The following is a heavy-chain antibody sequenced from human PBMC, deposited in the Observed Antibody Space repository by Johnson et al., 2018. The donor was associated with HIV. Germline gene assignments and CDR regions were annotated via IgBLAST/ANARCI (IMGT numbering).Heavy chain of an antibody. Sequence: QVQLVESGGGLIQPGGSLRLSCAASGFTVSSNYMSWVRQAPGKGLEWVAIISYDGSNKYYADSVKGRFTISRDNSKNTLYLQMNSLRAEDTAVYYCARDNAAAGTPMGFDIWGQGTMVTVSS. CDR2: ISYDGSNK. CDR3: ARDNAAAGTPMGFDI. D-gene: IGHD6-13*01. CDR1: GFTVSSNY. V-gene: IGHV3-30*03. J-gene: IGHJ3*02.